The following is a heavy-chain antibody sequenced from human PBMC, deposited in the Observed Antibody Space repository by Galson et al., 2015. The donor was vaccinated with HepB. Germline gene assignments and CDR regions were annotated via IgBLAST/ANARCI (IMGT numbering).Heavy chain of an antibody. D-gene: IGHD2-2*02. CDR3: STGVPLRGYCSSTSCYTPDC. V-gene: IGHV3-15*01. J-gene: IGHJ4*02. CDR2: IKSKTDGGTI. CDR1: GFTFNNAW. Sequence: SLRLSCAASGFTFNNAWMSWVRQAPGRGLEWVGRIKSKTDGGTIEYAATVKGRFTISRDDSKDTLYMQMNSLKTEDTAVYYCSTGVPLRGYCSSTSCYTPDCWGQGTLVTVSS.